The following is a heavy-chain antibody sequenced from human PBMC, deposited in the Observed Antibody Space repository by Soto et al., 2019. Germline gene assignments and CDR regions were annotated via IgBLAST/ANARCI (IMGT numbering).Heavy chain of an antibody. V-gene: IGHV3-48*01. CDR2: ISSATTTI. Sequence: GGTLSLSCPASGFTFSSYSMNWVRQAPGKGLEWVSYISSATTTIYYAVSVKGRFTISRDNAKNSLYLQMNSLRADDTAVYYCARGIAAAGTKLDYWGQGTLVTVSS. CDR3: ARGIAAAGTKLDY. D-gene: IGHD6-13*01. J-gene: IGHJ4*02. CDR1: GFTFSSYS.